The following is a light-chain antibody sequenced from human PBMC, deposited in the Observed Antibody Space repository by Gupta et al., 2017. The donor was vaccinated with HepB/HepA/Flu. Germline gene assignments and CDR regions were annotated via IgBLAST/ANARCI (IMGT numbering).Light chain of an antibody. Sequence: QAVLTQPPSVSGAPGQRVHISCTGASSNIGAGFHVHWYQQLPRTEPKRLIDDSTYRSSGVTDRFSCYKSAPYASRDIIGLRADDEADDYCHSSASSLSDLVFGGGTKVTVL. CDR2: DST. CDR3: HSSASSLSDLV. J-gene: IGLJ2*01. V-gene: IGLV1-40*01. CDR1: SSNIGAGFH.